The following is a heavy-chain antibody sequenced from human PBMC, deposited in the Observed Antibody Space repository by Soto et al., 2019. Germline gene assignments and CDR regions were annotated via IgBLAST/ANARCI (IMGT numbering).Heavy chain of an antibody. J-gene: IGHJ4*02. Sequence: QVQLVQSGAEVKKPGSSVKVSCKASGGTFSSYTISWVRQAPGQGLEWMGRIIPILGIANYAQKFQGRVTITADKSPSTAYMELSSLRSEDTAVYYCARDQIVKRDDIVVVPAVLPLLNWGQGTLVTVSS. CDR2: IIPILGIA. D-gene: IGHD2-2*01. V-gene: IGHV1-69*08. CDR3: ARDQIVKRDDIVVVPAVLPLLN. CDR1: GGTFSSYT.